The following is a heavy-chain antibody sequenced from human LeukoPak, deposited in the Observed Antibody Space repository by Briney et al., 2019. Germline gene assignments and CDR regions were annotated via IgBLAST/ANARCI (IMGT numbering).Heavy chain of an antibody. D-gene: IGHD3-3*01. CDR2: INQDGGAE. Sequence: PGGSLTLSCAAYGFTFTNHWLTWVRQAPGKGLEWVANINQDGGAEYYVDSVRGRFTISRDNAKSSLYLQMNSLRAEDTAVYYCARGPGGVARFLEWLLYLWGQGTLVTVSS. CDR3: ARGPGGVARFLEWLLYL. CDR1: GFTFTNHW. V-gene: IGHV3-7*01. J-gene: IGHJ5*02.